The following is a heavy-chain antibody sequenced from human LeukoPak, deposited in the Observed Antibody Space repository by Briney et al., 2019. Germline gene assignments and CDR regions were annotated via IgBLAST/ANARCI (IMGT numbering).Heavy chain of an antibody. D-gene: IGHD3-22*01. CDR3: AKETYYYDSSGYYYVPYYFDY. CDR1: GFTFSSYA. V-gene: IGHV3-23*01. Sequence: PGGSLRLSCAASGFTFSSYAMGWVSQDPGKGLEWVSAISASGDSTYYADSVKGRFTVSRDNSKNTLYLQMHSLSAEDTAVYYCAKETYYYDSSGYYYVPYYFDYWGQGTLVTVSS. CDR2: ISASGDST. J-gene: IGHJ4*02.